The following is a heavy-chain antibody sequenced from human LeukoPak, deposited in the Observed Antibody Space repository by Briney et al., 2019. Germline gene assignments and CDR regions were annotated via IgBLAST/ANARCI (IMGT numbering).Heavy chain of an antibody. CDR1: GFTFSSYA. J-gene: IGHJ6*02. CDR2: ISGSGGST. Sequence: GGSLRLSCAASGFTFSSYAMSWVRQAPGKGLEWVSAISGSGGSTYYADSVKGRFTISRDNSKNTLYLQMNSLRAEDTAVYYCAKSVAWFGQDDPYYYYYGMDAWGQGTTVTVSS. D-gene: IGHD3-10*01. V-gene: IGHV3-23*01. CDR3: AKSVAWFGQDDPYYYYYGMDA.